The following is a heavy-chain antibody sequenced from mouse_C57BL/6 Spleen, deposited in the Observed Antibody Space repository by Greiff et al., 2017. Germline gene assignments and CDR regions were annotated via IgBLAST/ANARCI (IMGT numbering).Heavy chain of an antibody. V-gene: IGHV1-54*01. J-gene: IGHJ3*01. Sequence: QVQLQQSGAELVRPGTSVKVSCKASGYAFTNYLIEWVKQRPGQGLEWIGVINPGSGGTNYNEKFKGKATLTADKSSSTAYMQLSSLTSEDTAVYSCASAATMVKAYWGQGTLVTVSA. CDR3: ASAATMVKAY. D-gene: IGHD2-2*01. CDR2: INPGSGGT. CDR1: GYAFTNYL.